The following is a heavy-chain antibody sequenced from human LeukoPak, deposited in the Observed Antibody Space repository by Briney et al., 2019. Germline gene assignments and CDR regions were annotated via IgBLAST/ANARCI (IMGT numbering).Heavy chain of an antibody. D-gene: IGHD4-17*01. CDR2: IKQDGSEK. Sequence: GGSLRLSCAASGFTFSSYRMSWVRQARGKGLEWVANIKQDGSEKYYVDSVKGRFTISRDNAKNSLYLQMNSLRAEDTAVYYCAREGEDYGDYGDFDYWGQGTLVTVSS. V-gene: IGHV3-7*01. CDR1: GFTFSSYR. CDR3: AREGEDYGDYGDFDY. J-gene: IGHJ4*02.